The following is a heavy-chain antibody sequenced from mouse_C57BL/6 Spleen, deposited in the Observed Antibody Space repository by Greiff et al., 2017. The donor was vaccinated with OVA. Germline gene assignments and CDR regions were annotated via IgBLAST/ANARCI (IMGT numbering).Heavy chain of an antibody. D-gene: IGHD2-3*01. CDR3: TREGDGYSWFAY. J-gene: IGHJ3*01. CDR1: GFTFSSYA. V-gene: IGHV5-9-1*02. Sequence: DVMLVESGEGLVKPGGSLKLSCAASGFTFSSYAMSWVRQTPEKRLEWVAYISSGGDYIYYADTVKGRFTISRDNARNTLYLQMSSLKSEDTAMYYCTREGDGYSWFAYWGQGTLVTVSA. CDR2: ISSGGDYI.